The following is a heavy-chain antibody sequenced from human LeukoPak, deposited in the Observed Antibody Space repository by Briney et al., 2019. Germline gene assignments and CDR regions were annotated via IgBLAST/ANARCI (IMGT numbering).Heavy chain of an antibody. CDR3: VRSAFHAGSGNYYDY. V-gene: IGHV3-74*03. CDR1: GFTFSNYW. Sequence: GGSLRLSCAASGFTFSNYWIHWVRQAPGKWRVWVSRIDNAGSITTYADSVKGRFTISRDNAENTLYLQMNSLRVEDTAVYYCVRSAFHAGSGNYYDYWGQGTLVTVSS. CDR2: IDNAGSIT. J-gene: IGHJ4*02. D-gene: IGHD3-22*01.